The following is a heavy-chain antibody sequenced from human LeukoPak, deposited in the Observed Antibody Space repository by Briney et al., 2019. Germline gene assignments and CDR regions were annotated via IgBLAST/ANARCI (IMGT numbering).Heavy chain of an antibody. D-gene: IGHD3-16*01. CDR2: IYSGGGT. Sequence: GGSLRLSCAASGFIVSNNYMNWVRQAPGKGLEWVSIIYSGGGTYYADSVKGRFTISRDNSKNTLYLQMNSLRVDDTAVYYCARGCGLGWAADYWGQGTLVTVSS. J-gene: IGHJ4*02. CDR1: GFIVSNNY. CDR3: ARGCGLGWAADY. V-gene: IGHV3-53*01.